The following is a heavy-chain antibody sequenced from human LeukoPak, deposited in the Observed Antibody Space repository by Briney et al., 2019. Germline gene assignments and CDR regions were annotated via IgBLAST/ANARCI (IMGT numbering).Heavy chain of an antibody. CDR3: ARAYSSSWYFGY. V-gene: IGHV3-53*01. J-gene: IGHJ4*02. CDR2: IYRDGTT. Sequence: GGSLRLSCAASGFTVSSSYMSWVRQAPGKGLEWVSVIYRDGTTYYADSVKGRFIISGDNSKNTLYLQMNSLRAEDTAVYSCARAYSSSWYFGYWGQGTLVTVSS. D-gene: IGHD6-13*01. CDR1: GFTVSSSY.